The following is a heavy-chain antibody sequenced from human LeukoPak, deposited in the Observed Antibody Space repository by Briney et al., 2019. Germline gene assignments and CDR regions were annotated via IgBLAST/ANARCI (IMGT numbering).Heavy chain of an antibody. Sequence: TGGSLRLSCAASGFSFSINAMSWVRQAPEKGLEWVSTIGDTDIMTHYADSVKGRFTISRDDSKNTLYLQMNSLRADDTAVYYCAKDQAPTVGATDCWGQGTLVTVSS. V-gene: IGHV3-23*01. D-gene: IGHD1-26*01. J-gene: IGHJ4*02. CDR1: GFSFSINA. CDR2: IGDTDIMT. CDR3: AKDQAPTVGATDC.